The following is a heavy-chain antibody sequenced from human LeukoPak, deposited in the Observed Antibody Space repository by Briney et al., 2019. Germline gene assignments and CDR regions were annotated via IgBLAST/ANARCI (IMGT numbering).Heavy chain of an antibody. CDR2: ITYDGATT. Sequence: GGSLRLSCVASGFNFGHNGMHWVRQAPGKGLEWLTVITYDGATTNYVDTEKGRFTISRDNSKNTVYLQMNSLRAEDTAVYYCAKDRGTITMTQDVWGQGTMITVSS. J-gene: IGHJ3*01. D-gene: IGHD3-22*01. CDR3: AKDRGTITMTQDV. V-gene: IGHV3-30*18. CDR1: GFNFGHNG.